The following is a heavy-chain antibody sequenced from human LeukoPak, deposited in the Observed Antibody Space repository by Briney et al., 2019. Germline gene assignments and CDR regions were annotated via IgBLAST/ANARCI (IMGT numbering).Heavy chain of an antibody. J-gene: IGHJ4*01. Sequence: GGSLRLSCAASGFTFSDYWMNWVRLAPGKGLEWVASIRQDGSEKSYVDSVKGRFTISRDNTWNSLCLQMNSLRAEDTAVYYCARDGTAPGLYFDLWGQGTLVTVSS. D-gene: IGHD1/OR15-1a*01. CDR3: ARDGTAPGLYFDL. V-gene: IGHV3-7*01. CDR2: IRQDGSEK. CDR1: GFTFSDYW.